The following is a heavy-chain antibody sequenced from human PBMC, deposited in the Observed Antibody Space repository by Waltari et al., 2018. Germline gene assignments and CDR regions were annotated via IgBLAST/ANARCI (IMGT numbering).Heavy chain of an antibody. CDR1: GINFSSYW. CDR3: ARNYDFWSGYLVPNWFDP. CDR2: IKQDGSEK. J-gene: IGHJ5*02. D-gene: IGHD3-3*01. Sequence: EVQLVESGGGLVQPGGSLRRSCAGSGINFSSYWMSWVRQAPGKGLEWVANIKQDGSEKYYVDSVKGRFTISRDNAKNSLYLQMNSLRAEDTAVYYCARNYDFWSGYLVPNWFDPWGQGTLVTVSS. V-gene: IGHV3-7*01.